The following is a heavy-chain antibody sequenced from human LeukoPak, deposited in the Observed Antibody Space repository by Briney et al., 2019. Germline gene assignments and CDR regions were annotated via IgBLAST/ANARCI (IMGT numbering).Heavy chain of an antibody. V-gene: IGHV4-38-2*02. D-gene: IGHD6-13*01. CDR3: ARAHSSSWYGVDY. CDR1: GYSISSGFY. J-gene: IGHJ4*02. Sequence: SETLSLTCSVSGFSGYSISSGFYWGWIRQPPGKGLEWIGSIFHSGSTYYNPSLKSRVTMSVDTSKNQFSLKLSSVTAADTAVYYCARAHSSSWYGVDYWGQGTLVTVSS. CDR2: IFHSGST.